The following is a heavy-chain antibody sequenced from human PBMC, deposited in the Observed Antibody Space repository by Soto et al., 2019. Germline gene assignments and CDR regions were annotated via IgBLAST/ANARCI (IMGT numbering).Heavy chain of an antibody. V-gene: IGHV1-18*01. D-gene: IGHD6-13*01. J-gene: IGHJ5*02. CDR1: GYTFTSYG. CDR3: ARDPSAAGTGDWFDP. CDR2: ISAYNGNT. Sequence: ASVKVSCKAPGYTFTSYGISWVRQAPGQGLEWMGWISAYNGNTNYAQKLQGRVTMTTDTSTSTAYMELRSLRSDDTAVYYCARDPSAAGTGDWFDPWGQGTLVTVSS.